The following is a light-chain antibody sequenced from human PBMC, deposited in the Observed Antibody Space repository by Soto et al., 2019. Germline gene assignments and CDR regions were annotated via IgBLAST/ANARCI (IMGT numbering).Light chain of an antibody. Sequence: DIQMNKSPSSLSASVGDRVTITFRASQSISSYLNWYQQKPGKAPKLLIYAASSLQSGVPSRFSGSRSGTDFTLTISSLQPEDFATYYCQQSYSTPLTFVGGTKLDIK. CDR1: QSISSY. V-gene: IGKV1-39*01. CDR3: QQSYSTPLT. J-gene: IGKJ4*01. CDR2: AAS.